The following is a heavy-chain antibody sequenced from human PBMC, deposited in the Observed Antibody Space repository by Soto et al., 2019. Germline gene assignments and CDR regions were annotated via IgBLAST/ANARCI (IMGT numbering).Heavy chain of an antibody. CDR3: AVAMVREILIFESSGMHV. Sequence: QVHLVQSGAEVKKPGSSVQVSCKTSGGSFNNYAVSWVRQAPGQGLEWMGGIIPNFDTPNYAQKFQDRVTIIADESTSTVYMELRSLRSNDTAVYYCAVAMVREILIFESSGMHVWGQGTTVIVSS. J-gene: IGHJ6*02. CDR2: IIPNFDTP. D-gene: IGHD3-10*01. V-gene: IGHV1-69*01. CDR1: GGSFNNYA.